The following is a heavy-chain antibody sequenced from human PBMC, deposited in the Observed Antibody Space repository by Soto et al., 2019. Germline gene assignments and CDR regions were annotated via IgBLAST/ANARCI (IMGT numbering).Heavy chain of an antibody. J-gene: IGHJ6*02. CDR1: GGTFSSYT. CDR2: IIPILGIA. CDR3: ARDPDDPRYSMDV. Sequence: QVQLVQSGAEVKKPGSSVKVSCKASGGTFSSYTISWVRQAPGQGLEWMGRIIPILGIANYAQKFQGRVTITADKSTSTAYMELSSLRSEDTAVYYCARDPDDPRYSMDVWGQGTTVTVSS. V-gene: IGHV1-69*08.